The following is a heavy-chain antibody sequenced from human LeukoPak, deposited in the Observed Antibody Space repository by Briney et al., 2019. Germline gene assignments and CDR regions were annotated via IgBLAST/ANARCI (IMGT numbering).Heavy chain of an antibody. CDR3: ATKYYHDTGDYFGPEFDP. D-gene: IGHD3-22*01. V-gene: IGHV1-69*06. CDR1: GGTFSSYV. CDR2: IIPMFGEA. Sequence: SVKVSCKASGGTFSSYVFNWVRQAPGQGLEWMGGIIPMFGEACYAQSFQGRVTVSADKSTSTVYMELRSLRSEDTAVYYCATKYYHDTGDYFGPEFDPWGQGTLVTVSS. J-gene: IGHJ5*02.